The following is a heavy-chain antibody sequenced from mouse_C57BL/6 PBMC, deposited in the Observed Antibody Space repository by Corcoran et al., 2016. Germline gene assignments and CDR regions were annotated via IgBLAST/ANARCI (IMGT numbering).Heavy chain of an antibody. CDR1: GYTFTDYY. CDR3: ASDDYDEPYAMVY. J-gene: IGHJ4*01. D-gene: IGHD2-4*01. CDR2: INPNNGGT. Sequence: EVQLQQSGPELVKPGASVKISCKASGYTFTDYYMNWVKQSHGKSLEWIGDINPNNGGTSYNQKFKGMATLTVDKSSSTAYMELRSLTSEDSAVYYCASDDYDEPYAMVYLCQGTSVTVSS. V-gene: IGHV1-26*01.